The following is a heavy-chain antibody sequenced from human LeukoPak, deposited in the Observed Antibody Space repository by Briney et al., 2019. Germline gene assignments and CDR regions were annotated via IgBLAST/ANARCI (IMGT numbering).Heavy chain of an antibody. J-gene: IGHJ4*02. V-gene: IGHV1-18*01. CDR2: ISCYNGHT. D-gene: IGHD6-6*01. CDR3: ARREGRSASPFFFDS. CDR1: GYSFSSYD. Sequence: GASVKVSCKASGYSFSSYDINWVRQAPGQGLQWMGWISCYNGHTHYAQNFQGRVTMTTDTSTNTAYMELRSLRSDDTAVYYCARREGRSASPFFFDSWGQGTLVTVSS.